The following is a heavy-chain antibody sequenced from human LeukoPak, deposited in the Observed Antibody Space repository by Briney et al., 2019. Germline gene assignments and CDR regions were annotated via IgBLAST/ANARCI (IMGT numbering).Heavy chain of an antibody. CDR2: ISSSSSYI. Sequence: GGSLRLSCAASGFTFSSYSMNWVRQAPGKGLEWVSSISSSSSYIYYAASVKGRFTISRDNAKNSLYLQMNSLRAEDTAVYYCAREREDGYNQAPFDYWGQGTLVTASS. D-gene: IGHD5-24*01. CDR1: GFTFSSYS. CDR3: AREREDGYNQAPFDY. J-gene: IGHJ4*02. V-gene: IGHV3-21*01.